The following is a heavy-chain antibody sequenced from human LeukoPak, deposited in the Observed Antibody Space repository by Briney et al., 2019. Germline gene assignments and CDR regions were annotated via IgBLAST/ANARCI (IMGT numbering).Heavy chain of an antibody. CDR2: IYYSGST. J-gene: IGHJ4*02. CDR3: ARGGGWQLLWDGYYFDY. CDR1: GGSISSGDYY. V-gene: IGHV4-30-4*01. D-gene: IGHD2-15*01. Sequence: PSETLSLTCTVSGGSISSGDYYWSWIRQPPGKGLEWIGYIYYSGSTYYNPSLKSRATISVDTSKNQFSLKLSSVTAADTAVYYCARGGGWQLLWDGYYFDYWGQGTLVTVSS.